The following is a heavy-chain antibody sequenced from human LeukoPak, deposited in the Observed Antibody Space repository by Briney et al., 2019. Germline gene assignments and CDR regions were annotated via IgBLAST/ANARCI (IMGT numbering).Heavy chain of an antibody. D-gene: IGHD2-21*01. CDR3: ARKPPVVKGLYYYGMDV. J-gene: IGHJ6*02. V-gene: IGHV4-59*01. CDR2: IYYSGST. CDR1: GGSISSYY. Sequence: SETLSLTCTVSGGSISSYYWSWLRQPPGKGREWMGYIYYSGSTNYNPSLKSRVTISVDTSKNQFSLKLSSVTAADTAVYYCARKPPVVKGLYYYGMDVWGQGTTVTVSS.